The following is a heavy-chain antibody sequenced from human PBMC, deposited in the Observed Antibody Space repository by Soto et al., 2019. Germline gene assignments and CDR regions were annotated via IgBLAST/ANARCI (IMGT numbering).Heavy chain of an antibody. V-gene: IGHV3-23*01. CDR3: AKDRLWFCRTTEDS. CDR2: ISDRGDNT. CDR1: GFTFRSYA. D-gene: IGHD3-10*01. Sequence: EVQLLESGGGLVQPGGSLRLSCAASGFTFRSYAMSWARQAPGKGLEWVSGISDRGDNTYYADSVKGRFTISRDNSKNTLYLQMTSLRAEDTAIYYCAKDRLWFCRTTEDSWGQGVLVTVSS. J-gene: IGHJ4*02.